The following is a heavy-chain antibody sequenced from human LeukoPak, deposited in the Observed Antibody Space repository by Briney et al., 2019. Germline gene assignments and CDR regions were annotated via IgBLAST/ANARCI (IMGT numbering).Heavy chain of an antibody. CDR2: ISWNSGSI. CDR1: GFTFDDYA. Sequence: PGRSLRLSCAASGFTFDDYAMHWVRQAPGKGLEWVSGISWNSGSIGYADSVKGRFTISRDNAKNSLYLQMNSLRAEDTALYYCQKEAKFYYNSGVFGGYFDYGGKETRATVP. J-gene: IGHJ4*02. D-gene: IGHD3-22*01. V-gene: IGHV3-9*01. CDR3: QKEAKFYYNSGVFGGYFDY.